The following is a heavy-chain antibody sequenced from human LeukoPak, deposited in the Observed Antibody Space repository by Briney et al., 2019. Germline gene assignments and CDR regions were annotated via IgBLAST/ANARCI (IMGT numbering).Heavy chain of an antibody. J-gene: IGHJ4*02. V-gene: IGHV3-21*01. CDR1: GFTFSSYS. Sequence: PGGSLRLSCAASGFTFSSYSMNWVRQAPGKGLEWVSSISSSSSYIYYADSVKGRFTISRDNAKNSLYLQMNSLRAEDTAVYYCAREEYSYGDIFDYWGQGTLVTVSS. CDR3: AREEYSYGDIFDY. D-gene: IGHD5-18*01. CDR2: ISSSSSYI.